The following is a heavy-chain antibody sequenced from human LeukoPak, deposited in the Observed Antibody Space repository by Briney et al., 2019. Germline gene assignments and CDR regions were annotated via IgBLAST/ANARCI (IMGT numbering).Heavy chain of an antibody. D-gene: IGHD2-2*01. CDR1: GGTFSSYA. V-gene: IGHV1-69*04. CDR3: ARSKAHCSSTSCYGDWFDP. CDR2: IIPILGIA. J-gene: IGHJ5*02. Sequence: ASVKVSCKASGGTFSSYAISWVRQAPGQGLEWMGRIIPILGIANYAQKFQGRVTITADKSTSTAYMVLSSLRSEDTAVYYCARSKAHCSSTSCYGDWFDPWGQGTLVTVSS.